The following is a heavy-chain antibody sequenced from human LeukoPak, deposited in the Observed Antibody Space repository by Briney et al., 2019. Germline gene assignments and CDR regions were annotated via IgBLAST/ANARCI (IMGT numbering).Heavy chain of an antibody. Sequence: GGSLRLSCAASGFTFSSYAMSWVRQAPGKGLEWVSAISGSGGSTYYADSVKGRFTISRDNSKNTLYLQMNSLRAEDTAVYYCAKALYNWNCGYYYYMDVWGKGTTVTVSS. CDR1: GFTFSSYA. J-gene: IGHJ6*03. CDR2: ISGSGGST. V-gene: IGHV3-23*01. CDR3: AKALYNWNCGYYYYMDV. D-gene: IGHD1-7*01.